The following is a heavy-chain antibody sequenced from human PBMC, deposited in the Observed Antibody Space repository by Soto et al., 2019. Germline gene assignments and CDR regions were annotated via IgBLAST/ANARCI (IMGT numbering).Heavy chain of an antibody. CDR1: GFTFDDYT. Sequence: GGSLRLSCAASGFTFDDYTMHWVRQAPGKGLEWVSLISWDGGSTYYADSVKGRFTISRDNSKNSLYLQMNSLRTEDTALYYCAKDITMVRGALDYYYGMDVWGQGTTVTVSS. V-gene: IGHV3-43*01. J-gene: IGHJ6*02. CDR3: AKDITMVRGALDYYYGMDV. CDR2: ISWDGGST. D-gene: IGHD3-10*01.